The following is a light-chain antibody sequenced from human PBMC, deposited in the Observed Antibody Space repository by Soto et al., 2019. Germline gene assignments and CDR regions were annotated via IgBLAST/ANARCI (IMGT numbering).Light chain of an antibody. Sequence: IQMPQSPSSLSASVGDRVTITCRASQGIISYLNWYQQKPGKAPKLLIYEASSLQSGVPSRFSGSGSGTDFTLTVSSLQPDDFATYYCQQSDTTPWTFGQGTKVAIK. J-gene: IGKJ1*01. CDR3: QQSDTTPWT. CDR2: EAS. CDR1: QGIISY. V-gene: IGKV1-39*01.